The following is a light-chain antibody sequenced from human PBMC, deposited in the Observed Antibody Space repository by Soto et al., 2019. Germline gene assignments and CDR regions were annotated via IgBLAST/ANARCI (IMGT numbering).Light chain of an antibody. V-gene: IGLV2-8*01. J-gene: IGLJ2*01. Sequence: QSALTQPPSASGSPGQSVTISCTGTSSDVGGYNYVSWYQQYPGKAPKLMIYEVSKRPSGVPDRFSGSKSGNTASLTVSGLQTEDEADYYCCSYAGSNNLVFGGGTKVTVL. CDR1: SSDVGGYNY. CDR2: EVS. CDR3: CSYAGSNNLV.